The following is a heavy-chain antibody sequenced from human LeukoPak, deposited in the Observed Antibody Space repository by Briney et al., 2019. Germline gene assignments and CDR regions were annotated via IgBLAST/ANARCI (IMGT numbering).Heavy chain of an antibody. V-gene: IGHV3-30*18. Sequence: GGSLRLSCAASGFTFSSYGMHWVRQAPGKGLEWVAVTSYDGSNKYYADSVKGRFTISRDNSKNTLYLQMHSLRAEDTAVYYCAKESTSRGRDYWGQGTLVTVSS. CDR1: GFTFSSYG. CDR3: AKESTSRGRDY. D-gene: IGHD2-2*01. J-gene: IGHJ4*02. CDR2: TSYDGSNK.